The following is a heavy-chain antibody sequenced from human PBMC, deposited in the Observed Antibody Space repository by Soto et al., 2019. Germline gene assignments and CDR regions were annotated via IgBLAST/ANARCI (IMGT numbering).Heavy chain of an antibody. D-gene: IGHD6-13*01. CDR3: ARRLVYSSCWHYYYYMDV. V-gene: IGHV1-18*01. J-gene: IGHJ6*03. Sequence: ASVKVSCKASGYTFTSYGISWVRQAPGQGLEWMGWISAYNGNTNYAQKLQGRVTMTTDTSTSTAYMELRSLRSDDTAVYYCARRLVYSSCWHYYYYMDVWGKGTTVTVSS. CDR2: ISAYNGNT. CDR1: GYTFTSYG.